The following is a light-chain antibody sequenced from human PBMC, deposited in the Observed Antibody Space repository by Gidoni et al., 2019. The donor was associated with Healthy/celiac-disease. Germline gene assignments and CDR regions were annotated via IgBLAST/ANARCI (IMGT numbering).Light chain of an antibody. Sequence: DIQMTQSPSSLSASVGDRVTITCRASQSISSYLNWYQQKPGKAPKLLIYAASSSQSGVPSRFSGSGSGTDFTLTISSLQPEDFATYYCQQGWTFGQGTKVEIK. V-gene: IGKV1-39*01. CDR2: AAS. CDR3: QQGWT. CDR1: QSISSY. J-gene: IGKJ1*01.